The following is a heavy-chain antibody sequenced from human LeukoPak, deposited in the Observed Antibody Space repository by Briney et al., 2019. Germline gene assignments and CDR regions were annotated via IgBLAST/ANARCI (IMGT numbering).Heavy chain of an antibody. CDR2: MNPNSGNT. V-gene: IGHV1-8*01. CDR1: GYTFTSYD. Sequence: GASVTVSCKASGYTFTSYDINWVRQATGQGLEWMGWMNPNSGNTGYAQKFQGRVTMTRNTSISTAYMELSSLRSEDTAVYYCARVPYSYYYYYYGMDVWGQGTTVTVSS. D-gene: IGHD1-26*01. CDR3: ARVPYSYYYYYYGMDV. J-gene: IGHJ6*02.